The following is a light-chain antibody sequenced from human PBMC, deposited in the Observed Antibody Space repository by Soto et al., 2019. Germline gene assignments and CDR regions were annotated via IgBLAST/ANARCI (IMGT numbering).Light chain of an antibody. J-gene: IGKJ4*01. V-gene: IGKV3-11*01. CDR1: QSVTNS. Sequence: EIVLTHSPVTLSFSPGERATLSCMASQSVTNSLAWYQQKPGQAPRLLVYDASNSATGIPTRFSGSGSGTDFTLTISNLEPEDFAVYYCQEHISWPLTFGGGTKGDIK. CDR3: QEHISWPLT. CDR2: DAS.